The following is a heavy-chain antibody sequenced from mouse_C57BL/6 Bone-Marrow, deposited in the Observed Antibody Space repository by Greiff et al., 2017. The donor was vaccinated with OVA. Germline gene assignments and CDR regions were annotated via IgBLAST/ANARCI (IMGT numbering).Heavy chain of an antibody. V-gene: IGHV1-55*01. J-gene: IGHJ2*01. CDR3: ARDYYSNYDY. D-gene: IGHD2-5*01. CDR2: IYPGSGST. Sequence: QVHVKQPGAELVKPGASVKMSCKASGYTFTSYWITWVKQRPGQGLEWIGDIYPGSGSTNYNEKFKSKATLTVDTSSSTAYMQLSSLTSEDSAVYYCARDYYSNYDYWGQGTTLTVSS. CDR1: GYTFTSYW.